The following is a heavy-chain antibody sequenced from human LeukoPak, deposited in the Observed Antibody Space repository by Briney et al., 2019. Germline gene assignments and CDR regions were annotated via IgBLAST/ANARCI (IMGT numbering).Heavy chain of an antibody. V-gene: IGHV3-7*01. J-gene: IGHJ4*02. CDR1: GFTFSSYW. D-gene: IGHD3-22*01. CDR2: IKQDGSEK. Sequence: GGSLRLSCAASGFTFSSYWMSWVRQAPGNGLEWVANIKQDGSEKYYVDSVKGRFTISRDNAKNSLYLQMNSLRAEDTAVYYCARVDYYDSSGYHTVFDYWGQGTLVTVSS. CDR3: ARVDYYDSSGYHTVFDY.